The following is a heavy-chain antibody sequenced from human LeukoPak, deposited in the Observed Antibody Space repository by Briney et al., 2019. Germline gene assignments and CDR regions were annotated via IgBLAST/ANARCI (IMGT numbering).Heavy chain of an antibody. V-gene: IGHV1-69*05. D-gene: IGHD5-12*01. CDR3: ARVRYSGYDSDY. CDR2: IIPIFGTA. CDR1: GGTFSSYA. Sequence: SVKVSCKASGGTFSSYAISWVRQAPGRGLEWMGRIIPIFGTANYAQKFQGRVTITTDESTSTAYMELSSLRSEDTAVYYCARVRYSGYDSDYWGQGTLVTVSS. J-gene: IGHJ4*02.